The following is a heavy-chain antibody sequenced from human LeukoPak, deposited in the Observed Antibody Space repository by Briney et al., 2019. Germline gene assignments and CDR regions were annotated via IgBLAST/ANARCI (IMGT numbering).Heavy chain of an antibody. CDR1: GFTFSSYG. CDR3: AKDHWNYQAPFDY. CDR2: IRYDGSNI. J-gene: IGHJ4*02. Sequence: GGSLRLSCAASGFTFSSYGMHWVRQAPGKGLEWAAFIRYDGSNIYYADSVKGRFTISRDNSKNTLYLQMNSLRAEDTALYYCAKDHWNYQAPFDYWGQGTLVTVSS. D-gene: IGHD1-7*01. V-gene: IGHV3-30*02.